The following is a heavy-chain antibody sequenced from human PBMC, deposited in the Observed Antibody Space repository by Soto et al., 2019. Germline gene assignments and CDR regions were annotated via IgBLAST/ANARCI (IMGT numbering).Heavy chain of an antibody. CDR3: GPPHIMVLMVNY. J-gene: IGHJ4*02. CDR2: IKSKTDGGTT. D-gene: IGHD2-8*01. V-gene: IGHV3-15*07. CDR1: GFTFINAW. Sequence: EVQLVESGGGLVKPGGSLRLSCAASGFTFINAWMNWVRQAPGKGLEWVGRIKSKTDGGTTDYAAPVKGRFTISRDDSKNTLYLQMNSLKTEDTAVYSGGPPHIMVLMVNYWGQGTLVTVSS.